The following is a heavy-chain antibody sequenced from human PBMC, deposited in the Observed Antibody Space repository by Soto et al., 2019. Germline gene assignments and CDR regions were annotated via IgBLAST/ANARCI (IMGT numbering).Heavy chain of an antibody. D-gene: IGHD3-3*01. J-gene: IGHJ5*02. CDR1: GGSISSSSYY. V-gene: IGHV4-39*01. Sequence: SETLSLTCTVSGGSISSSSYYWGWIRQPPGKGLEWIGSIYYSGSTYYNPSLKSRVTISVDTSKNQFSLKLSSVTAADTAVYYCARPQVGHRWFDLWSQGTLVTVSS. CDR2: IYYSGST. CDR3: ARPQVGHRWFDL.